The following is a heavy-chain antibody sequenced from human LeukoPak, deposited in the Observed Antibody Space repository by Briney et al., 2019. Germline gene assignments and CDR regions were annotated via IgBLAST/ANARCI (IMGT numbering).Heavy chain of an antibody. CDR1: GFTFSSYW. D-gene: IGHD1-26*01. CDR2: IKQDGSEK. CDR3: ATTPGDEGAVY. J-gene: IGHJ4*02. Sequence: GGSLRLSCAASGFTFSSYWMSWVRQAPGKGLEWVVNIKQDGSEKYYVDSVKGRFTISRDNAKNSLYLQMNSLRAEDTAVYYCATTPGDEGAVYWGQGTLVTVSS. V-gene: IGHV3-7*01.